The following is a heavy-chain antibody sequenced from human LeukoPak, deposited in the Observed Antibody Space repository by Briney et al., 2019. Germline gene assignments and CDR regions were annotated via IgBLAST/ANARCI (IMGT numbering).Heavy chain of an antibody. CDR2: IYPGDSVT. CDR3: ARRGGRSKGSSSLAWFDP. CDR1: GYSFTSYW. J-gene: IGHJ5*02. V-gene: IGHV5-51*01. D-gene: IGHD6-13*01. Sequence: GESLKISCKGSGYSFTSYWIGWVRQMPGKGLEWMGLIYPGDSVTRYSPSFQGQVTISADKSISTAYLQWSSLKASDTAMYYCARRGGRSKGSSSLAWFDPWGQGTLVTVSS.